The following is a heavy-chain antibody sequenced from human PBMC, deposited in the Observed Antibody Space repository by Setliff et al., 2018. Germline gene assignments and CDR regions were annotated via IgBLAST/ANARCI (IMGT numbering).Heavy chain of an antibody. J-gene: IGHJ6*03. CDR3: ASLNWNHLYYYMDV. V-gene: IGHV1-69*05. Sequence: SVKVSCKASGGTFSSYAISWVRQAPGQGLEWMGRIIPIFGTANYAQKFQGRVTITTDKSTSTAYMELRSLRSEDTAVYYCASLNWNHLYYYMDVWGKGTTGTVSS. CDR1: GGTFSSYA. D-gene: IGHD1-1*01. CDR2: IIPIFGTA.